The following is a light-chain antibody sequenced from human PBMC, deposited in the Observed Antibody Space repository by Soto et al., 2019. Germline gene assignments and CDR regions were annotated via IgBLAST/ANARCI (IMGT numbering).Light chain of an antibody. CDR2: DAS. V-gene: IGKV3-11*01. Sequence: EIELTQSPATLSLSPGERATLSCRASQSVSSYLAWYQQKPGQAPRLLIYDASNRATGIPARFSGSGSGTDFTLTISSLEPEDFAVYYCQQRSNCPPTLGQGTKLEIK. CDR3: QQRSNCPPT. CDR1: QSVSSY. J-gene: IGKJ2*01.